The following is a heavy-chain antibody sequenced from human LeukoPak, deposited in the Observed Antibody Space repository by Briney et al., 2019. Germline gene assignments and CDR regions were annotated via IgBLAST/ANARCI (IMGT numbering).Heavy chain of an antibody. CDR2: IWYDGSNQ. CDR3: ATDRNSGKYYDY. D-gene: IGHD1-26*01. CDR1: GLTFRNYG. J-gene: IGHJ4*02. Sequence: PGGSLSLSCAASGLTFRNYGMHWVRQAPGKGLEWVAVIWYDGSNQYYVDSVKGRFTVSRDNAKNTLYLQMNSLRAEDTAVYYCATDRNSGKYYDYWGQGTLVTVSS. V-gene: IGHV3-33*01.